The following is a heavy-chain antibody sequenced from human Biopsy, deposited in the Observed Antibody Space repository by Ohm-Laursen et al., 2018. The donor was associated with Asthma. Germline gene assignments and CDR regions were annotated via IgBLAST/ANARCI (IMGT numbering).Heavy chain of an antibody. CDR2: INAGNGNT. Sequence: GASVKVSCKASGYNFISFAIHWVRQAPGQRLEWMGWINAGNGNTEYSQKFQGRVSITRDTSASTAYMELTNLRSEDTAAYYCARTYYDFLTGQVKDAFGIWGQGTMVTVSS. J-gene: IGHJ3*02. CDR3: ARTYYDFLTGQVKDAFGI. CDR1: GYNFISFA. V-gene: IGHV1-3*01. D-gene: IGHD3-9*01.